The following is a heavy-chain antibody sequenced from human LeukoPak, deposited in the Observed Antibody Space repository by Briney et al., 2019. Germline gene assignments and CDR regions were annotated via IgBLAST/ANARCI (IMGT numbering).Heavy chain of an antibody. CDR1: GGSISSYY. D-gene: IGHD1-26*01. Sequence: SETLSLTCGVSGGSISSYYWAWIRQAPGKGLEWIGYIYYAGSTNYNPSLKSRVTMSIDMSRNQFSLRMTSVTAADTAVYYCARAVGATGVAFDIWGQGTMVTVSS. V-gene: IGHV4-59*01. J-gene: IGHJ3*02. CDR2: IYYAGST. CDR3: ARAVGATGVAFDI.